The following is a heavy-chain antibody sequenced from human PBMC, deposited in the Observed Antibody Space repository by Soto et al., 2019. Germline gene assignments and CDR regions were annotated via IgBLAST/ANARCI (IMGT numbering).Heavy chain of an antibody. Sequence: GGSLRLSCAASGFTLSSRVMSWVRQAPGKGLEWVSSISASGGNTYSADSVKGRFTISRDSSKNTLFLQMDSLRAEDTAVYYCAKGGMTTVTLFDYWGQGTLVTVSS. CDR3: AKGGMTTVTLFDY. J-gene: IGHJ4*02. V-gene: IGHV3-23*01. CDR1: GFTLSSRV. D-gene: IGHD4-17*01. CDR2: ISASGGNT.